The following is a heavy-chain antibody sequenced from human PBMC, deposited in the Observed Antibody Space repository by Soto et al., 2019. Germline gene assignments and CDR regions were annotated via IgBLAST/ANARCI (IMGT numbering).Heavy chain of an antibody. CDR1: GFTCDDYA. J-gene: IGHJ4*01. D-gene: IGHD2-2*01. Sequence: EVQLVESGGGLVQPGRSLRLSCAASGFTCDDYAMHWVRQAPGKGLEWVSGISWNSGSIGYADAVKGRFTISRDNAKNSLYLQMNSLIAEDTALYYCAKYSSSTRDHYFDYWGHGTLVTVSS. CDR2: ISWNSGSI. V-gene: IGHV3-9*01. CDR3: AKYSSSTRDHYFDY.